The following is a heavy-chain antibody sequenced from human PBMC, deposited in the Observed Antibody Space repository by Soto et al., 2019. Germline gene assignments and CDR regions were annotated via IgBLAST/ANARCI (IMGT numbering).Heavy chain of an antibody. CDR3: ARRVNYFDP. V-gene: IGHV3-33*01. Sequence: XGSRRLSCEAAGFSFSSYGMHWVRQAPGKGLDWVALIWYDGSKTYFADSVKGRFTISRDNSKNTVFLQMSSLRADDTAVYYCARRVNYFDPWGQGTLVTVSS. J-gene: IGHJ4*02. CDR2: IWYDGSKT. CDR1: GFSFSSYG.